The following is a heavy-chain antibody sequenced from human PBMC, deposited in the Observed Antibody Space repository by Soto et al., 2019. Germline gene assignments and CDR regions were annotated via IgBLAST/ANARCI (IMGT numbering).Heavy chain of an antibody. Sequence: QVQLVQSGAEVKKPGSSVKVSCKASGGTFSSYAISWVRQAPGQGLEWMGGSIPIFGTANYAQKFQGRVTITADESTSTAYMELSSLRSEDTAVYYCARGGGIAAAGTYYYYGMDVWGQGTTVTVAS. CDR2: SIPIFGTA. V-gene: IGHV1-69*01. J-gene: IGHJ6*02. CDR3: ARGGGIAAAGTYYYYGMDV. CDR1: GGTFSSYA. D-gene: IGHD6-13*01.